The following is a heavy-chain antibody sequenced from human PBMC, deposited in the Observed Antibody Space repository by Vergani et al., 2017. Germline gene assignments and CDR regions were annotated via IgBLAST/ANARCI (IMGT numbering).Heavy chain of an antibody. D-gene: IGHD1-7*01. CDR1: GFSLNTRGVS. Sequence: QIPLKESGPTLVKPTQTLTLTCTFSGFSLNTRGVSVAWIRQPPGKALDWLALIYWNDDQHYSPSLNNRVTITNSTSKNQVVLTMTNMDYVDTGTYYCVYRKTEGGTTSCFYPFDYYYYMDVWGKGTTVTVSS. V-gene: IGHV2-5*04. CDR2: IYWNDDQ. CDR3: VYRKTEGGTTSCFYPFDYYYYMDV. J-gene: IGHJ6*03.